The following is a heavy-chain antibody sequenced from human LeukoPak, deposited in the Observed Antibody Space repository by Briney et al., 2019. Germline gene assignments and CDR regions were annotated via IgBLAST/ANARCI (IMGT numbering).Heavy chain of an antibody. V-gene: IGHV3-74*01. Sequence: GGSLRLSCAASGNYWMHWVRQAPGKGLVWVSHINSDGSWTGYADSVKGRFTISKDNAKNMVYLHMNSLRVVDTAVYYCVSFYETYWGRGTLVTVSS. CDR3: VSFYETY. CDR1: GNYW. D-gene: IGHD2-2*01. CDR2: INSDGSWT. J-gene: IGHJ4*02.